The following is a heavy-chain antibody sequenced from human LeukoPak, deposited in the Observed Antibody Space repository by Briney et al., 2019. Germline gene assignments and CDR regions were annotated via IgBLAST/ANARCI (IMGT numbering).Heavy chain of an antibody. V-gene: IGHV3-23*01. J-gene: IGHJ5*02. CDR3: ARTRYITWFGP. CDR1: GFTFSSEA. CDR2: ISGSADTT. D-gene: IGHD3-10*01. Sequence: GGSLRLSCAASGFTFSSEAMSWVRQAPGKGLEWVSVISGSADTTYYADSVKGRFTISRDNSKNTLYLQMNSLRAEDTAVYYCARTRYITWFGPWGQGTPVTVSS.